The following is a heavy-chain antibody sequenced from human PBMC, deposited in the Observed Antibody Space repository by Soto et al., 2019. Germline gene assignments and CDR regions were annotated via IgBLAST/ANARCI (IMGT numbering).Heavy chain of an antibody. CDR2: IYSGGST. CDR1: GFTVSSNY. CDR3: ATRELLDAFDI. V-gene: IGHV3-53*04. D-gene: IGHD1-26*01. J-gene: IGHJ3*02. Sequence: GESLKISCAASGFTVSSNYMSWVRQAPGKGLEWVSVIYSGGSTYYADSVKGRFTISRHNSKNTLYLQMNSLRAEDTAVYYCATRELLDAFDIWGQGTMVTVSS.